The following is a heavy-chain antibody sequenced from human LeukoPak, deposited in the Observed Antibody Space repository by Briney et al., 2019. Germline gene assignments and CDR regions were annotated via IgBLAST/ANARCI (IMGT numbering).Heavy chain of an antibody. CDR3: ALFSSSLDFDY. V-gene: IGHV4-4*07. D-gene: IGHD6-13*01. Sequence: SETLSLTCTVSGGSISSYYWSWIRQPAGKGLEWIGRIYTSGSTNYNPSLKSRVTISVDRSKNQFPLKLSSVTAADTAVYYCALFSSSLDFDYWGQGTLVTVSS. J-gene: IGHJ4*02. CDR2: IYTSGST. CDR1: GGSISSYY.